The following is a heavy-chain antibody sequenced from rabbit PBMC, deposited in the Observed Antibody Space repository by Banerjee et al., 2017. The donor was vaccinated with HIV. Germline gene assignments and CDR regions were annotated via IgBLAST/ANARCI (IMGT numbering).Heavy chain of an antibody. D-gene: IGHD1-1*01. Sequence: QSLEESGGDLVKPGASLTLTCTASGFSFSSGYDMCWVRQAPGKGLEWIACIYAGSSGNTYYASWAKGRFTISRSTSLNTVTLQLKSLTAADTATYFCARDTSSSIYKLDLWGQGTLVTVS. CDR2: IYAGSSGNT. V-gene: IGHV1S40*01. CDR1: GFSFSSGYD. CDR3: ARDTSSSIYKLDL. J-gene: IGHJ6*01.